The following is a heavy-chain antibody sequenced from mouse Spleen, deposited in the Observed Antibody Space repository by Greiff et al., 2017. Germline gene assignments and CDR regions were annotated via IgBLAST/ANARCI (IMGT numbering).Heavy chain of an antibody. V-gene: IGHV1-42*01. CDR3: ARFPFTTVVATPFDY. CDR2: INPSTGGT. CDR1: GYSFTGYY. D-gene: IGHD1-1*01. Sequence: VQLQQSGAELARPGASVKISCKASGYSFTGYYMNWVKQSPEKSLEWIGEINPSTGGTTYNQKFKAKATLTVDKSSSTAYMQLKSLTSEDSAVYYCARFPFTTVVATPFDYWGQGTTLTVSS. J-gene: IGHJ2*01.